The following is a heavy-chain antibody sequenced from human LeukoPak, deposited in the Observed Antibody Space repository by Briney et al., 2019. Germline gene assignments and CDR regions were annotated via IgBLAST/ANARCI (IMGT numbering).Heavy chain of an antibody. D-gene: IGHD3-9*01. CDR2: ISWNSGSI. CDR3: AKGGYYDILTGYYQFDY. Sequence: GGSLRLSCAASGFTFDDYAMHWVRQAPGKGLEWVSGISWNSGSIGYADSVKGRFTISRVNAKNSLYLQMNSLRAEDTALYYCAKGGYYDILTGYYQFDYWGQGTLVTVSS. V-gene: IGHV3-9*01. J-gene: IGHJ4*02. CDR1: GFTFDDYA.